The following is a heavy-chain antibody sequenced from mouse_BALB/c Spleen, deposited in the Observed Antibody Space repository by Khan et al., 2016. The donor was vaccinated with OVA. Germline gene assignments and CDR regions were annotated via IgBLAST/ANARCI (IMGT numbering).Heavy chain of an antibody. J-gene: IGHJ3*01. CDR3: ARRGYDYGRGALFAY. CDR2: IWSAGST. V-gene: IGHV2-2*02. Sequence: QVQLQQSGPGLVQPSQSLSITCTVSGFSLNNYSVHWVRQSPGKGLEWLGVIWSAGSTDYNAAFISRLTISKDNSRSQVFFKMNSLQPNDTAIYXCARRGYDYGRGALFAYWGQRTLVTVSA. D-gene: IGHD2-4*01. CDR1: GFSLNNYS.